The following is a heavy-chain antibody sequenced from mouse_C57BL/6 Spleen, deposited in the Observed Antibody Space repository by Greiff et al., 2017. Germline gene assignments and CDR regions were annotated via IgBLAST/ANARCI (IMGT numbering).Heavy chain of an antibody. CDR2: ISNGGGST. V-gene: IGHV5-12*01. CDR3: ARQKAGVFDD. Sequence: EVQLVESGGGLVQPGGSLKLSCAASGFTFSDYYMYWVRQTPEKRLEWVAYISNGGGSTYYPDTVKGRFTISRDNAKNTLYLQMSRLKSEDTAMYYCARQKAGVFDDWGQGTTLTVSS. CDR1: GFTFSDYY. J-gene: IGHJ2*01.